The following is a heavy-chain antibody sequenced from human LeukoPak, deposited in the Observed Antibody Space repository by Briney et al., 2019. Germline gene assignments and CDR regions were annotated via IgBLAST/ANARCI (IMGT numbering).Heavy chain of an antibody. J-gene: IGHJ6*04. D-gene: IGHD3-10*02. CDR3: AELGITMIGGV. CDR2: INWNGGST. Sequence: PGGSLRLSCAASGFTFDDYGLSWVRQAPGKGLKWVSTINWNGGSTGYADSVKGRFTISRDNAKNSLYLQMNSLRAEDTAVYYCAELGITMIGGVWGKGTTVTISS. V-gene: IGHV3-20*04. CDR1: GFTFDDYG.